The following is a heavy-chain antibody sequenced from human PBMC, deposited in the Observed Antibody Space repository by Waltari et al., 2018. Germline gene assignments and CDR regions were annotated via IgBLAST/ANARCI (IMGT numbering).Heavy chain of an antibody. CDR1: LGSINNNAYY. J-gene: IGHJ4*02. D-gene: IGHD6-19*01. CDR2: IHSSGKT. Sequence: QLRLQESGPGLVKPSETLSLTCSVSLGSINNNAYYWGWIRQPPGTGPELIGSIHSSGKTYSNPSLKSRVTKSLDTSTNHFSLRLGAVTVADTAVYYCVRISFLRAAVSGIDYWGQGTMVTVTS. V-gene: IGHV4-39*07. CDR3: VRISFLRAAVSGIDY.